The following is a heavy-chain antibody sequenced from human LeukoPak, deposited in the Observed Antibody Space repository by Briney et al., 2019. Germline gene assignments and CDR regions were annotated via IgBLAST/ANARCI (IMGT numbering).Heavy chain of an antibody. CDR3: ARDSRYCSSTSCYSNFDY. J-gene: IGHJ4*02. CDR2: INPNSGGT. Sequence: ASVKVSCKASGYTFTGYYMHWVRQAPGQGLEWMGWINPNSGGTNYAQKFQGRATMTRDTPISTAYMELSRLRSDDTAVYYCARDSRYCSSTSCYSNFDYWGQGTLVTVSS. CDR1: GYTFTGYY. D-gene: IGHD2-2*01. V-gene: IGHV1-2*02.